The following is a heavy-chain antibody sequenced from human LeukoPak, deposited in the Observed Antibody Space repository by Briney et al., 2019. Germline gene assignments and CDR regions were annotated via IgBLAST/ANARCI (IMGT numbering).Heavy chain of an antibody. CDR2: INRDGRGK. CDR3: ARDPYDTSAYGAFDI. V-gene: IGHV3-7*01. Sequence: GGSLRLSCAASNFIFSNYWMTWVRQAPGKGLEWVANINRDGRGKEYVDSVEGRFTISRDNAKNSLYLEMNSLRVEDTAVYYCARDPYDTSAYGAFDIWGQGTMVTVSS. J-gene: IGHJ3*02. CDR1: NFIFSNYW. D-gene: IGHD3-22*01.